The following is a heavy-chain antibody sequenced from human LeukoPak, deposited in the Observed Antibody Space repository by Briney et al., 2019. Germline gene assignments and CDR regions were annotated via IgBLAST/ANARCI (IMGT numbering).Heavy chain of an antibody. Sequence: PSETLSLTCAVYGGSFSGYYWSWIRQPPGKGLEWIGEINHSGSTNYNPSLKSRVTISVDTSKNQFSLKLSSVTAADTAVYYCARGPLYYDFWSGYYNHWFDPWGQGTLVTVSS. V-gene: IGHV4-34*01. J-gene: IGHJ5*02. CDR1: GGSFSGYY. CDR2: INHSGST. D-gene: IGHD3-3*01. CDR3: ARGPLYYDFWSGYYNHWFDP.